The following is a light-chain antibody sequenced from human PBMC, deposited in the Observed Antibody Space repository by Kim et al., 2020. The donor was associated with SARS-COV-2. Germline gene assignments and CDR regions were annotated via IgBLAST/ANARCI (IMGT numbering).Light chain of an antibody. J-gene: IGKJ1*01. Sequence: ENVLTQSPGTLSLSPGERATLSCRASQSVSSNFLAWYQQKAGQAPRLLIYSASSRASGIPDRFSGSGSGTDFTLTTSTLEPEDFAVYYCHQYGTSPETFGQGTKVDIK. CDR1: QSVSSNF. CDR2: SAS. V-gene: IGKV3-20*01. CDR3: HQYGTSPET.